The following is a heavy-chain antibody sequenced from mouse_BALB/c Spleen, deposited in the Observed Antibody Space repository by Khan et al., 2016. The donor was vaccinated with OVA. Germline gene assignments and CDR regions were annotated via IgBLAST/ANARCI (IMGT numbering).Heavy chain of an antibody. CDR3: ARHSYDPRDFEV. V-gene: IGHV14-3*02. J-gene: IGHJ1*01. Sequence: EVQLQQSGAELVKPGASVKLSCTASGFNIKDTYLHWVKQRPEQGLEWIGRIAPANGNTQYDPKFQGKATITSDTSSNTSYLQLNSLTSEDTAVYYCARHSYDPRDFEVGGAGTTVTVSS. CDR2: IAPANGNT. D-gene: IGHD2-3*01. CDR1: GFNIKDTY.